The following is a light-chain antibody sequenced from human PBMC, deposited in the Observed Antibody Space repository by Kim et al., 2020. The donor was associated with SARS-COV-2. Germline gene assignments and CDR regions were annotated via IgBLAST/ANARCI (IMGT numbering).Light chain of an antibody. CDR2: GAS. CDR3: QQYGNSPRT. V-gene: IGKV3-20*01. Sequence: APGGRATLACRASQSVSNNYVAWYQQKPGQAPRLLIYGASSRAPGIPDRFSGSGSGTDFTLTISRLESEDFAMYYCQQYGNSPRTFGQGTKVDIK. J-gene: IGKJ1*01. CDR1: QSVSNNY.